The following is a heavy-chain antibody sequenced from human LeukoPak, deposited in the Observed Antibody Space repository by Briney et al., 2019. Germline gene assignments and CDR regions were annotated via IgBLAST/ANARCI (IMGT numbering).Heavy chain of an antibody. V-gene: IGHV3-74*01. D-gene: IGHD4-17*01. CDR2: INSDGSDT. Sequence: HPGGSLRLSCAASGFTFSHFWIHWVRQAPGKGLEWVSRINSDGSDTIYADFVKGRFTSSRDNVKNVVYLQMNNVRAEDTALYYCARMTTVTTEGVWGQGTMVTVSS. CDR1: GFTFSHFW. J-gene: IGHJ3*01. CDR3: ARMTTVTTEGV.